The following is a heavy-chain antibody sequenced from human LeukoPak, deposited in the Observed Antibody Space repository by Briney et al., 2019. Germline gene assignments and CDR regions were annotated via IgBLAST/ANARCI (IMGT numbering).Heavy chain of an antibody. CDR3: ASYSGSSSRLYYYYMDV. J-gene: IGHJ6*03. V-gene: IGHV4-59*01. CDR1: GGSISSYY. Sequence: SETLSLTCTVSGGSISSYYWSWIRQPPGKGLEWIRYFYYSGSTNYNPSLKSRVTISVDTSKNQFSLKLSSVTAADTAVYYCASYSGSSSRLYYYYMDVWGKGTTVTVSS. D-gene: IGHD6-6*01. CDR2: FYYSGST.